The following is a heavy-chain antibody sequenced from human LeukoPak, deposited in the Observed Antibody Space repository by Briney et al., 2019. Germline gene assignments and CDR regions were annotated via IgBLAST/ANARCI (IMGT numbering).Heavy chain of an antibody. Sequence: ASVKVSCKTSGYTFSTYAIQRVRQAPGQRLEWMGWINGGDGNTKFSQKFQGRVTITRDTSASSSYMELSSLRSEDTAVYYCARSYIVVVPAVYFDYWGQGTLVTVSS. CDR3: ARSYIVVVPAVYFDY. CDR2: INGGDGNT. D-gene: IGHD2-2*01. J-gene: IGHJ4*02. V-gene: IGHV1-3*01. CDR1: GYTFSTYA.